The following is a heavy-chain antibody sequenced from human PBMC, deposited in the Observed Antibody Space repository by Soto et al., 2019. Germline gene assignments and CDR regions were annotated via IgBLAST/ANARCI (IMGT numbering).Heavy chain of an antibody. D-gene: IGHD3-3*01. V-gene: IGHV4-30-2*01. J-gene: IGHJ4*02. CDR1: GGSISSGGYS. CDR3: ARVWLYDFLSGYFDS. Sequence: QLQLQESGSGLVKPSQTLSLTCAVSGGSISSGGYSWSWIRQPPGKGLEWIGYIYHSGSTYYNPSLKSRVTISVDKSKNQFSLKLSSVTSADTAVYYCARVWLYDFLSGYFDSWGQGTLVTVSS. CDR2: IYHSGST.